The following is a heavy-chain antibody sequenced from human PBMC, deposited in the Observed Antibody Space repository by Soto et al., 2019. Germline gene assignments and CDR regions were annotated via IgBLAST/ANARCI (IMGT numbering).Heavy chain of an antibody. J-gene: IGHJ4*02. V-gene: IGHV3-15*07. CDR3: TTDLLKYYYDSSGYYSNY. CDR1: GFTFSNAW. Sequence: GSLRLSCAASGFTFSNAWMNWVRQAPGKGLEWVGRIKSKTDGGTTDYAAPVKGRFTISRDDSKNTLYLQMNSLKTEDTAVYYCTTDLLKYYYDSSGYYSNYWGQGTLVTVSS. D-gene: IGHD3-22*01. CDR2: IKSKTDGGTT.